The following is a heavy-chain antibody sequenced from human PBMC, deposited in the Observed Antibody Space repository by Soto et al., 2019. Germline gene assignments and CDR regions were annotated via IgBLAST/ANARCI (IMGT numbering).Heavy chain of an antibody. V-gene: IGHV4-39*01. CDR2: IYYSGST. J-gene: IGHJ6*03. CDR3: STYYYDSSGDYYMDV. Sequence: SETLSLTCTVSGGSISSSSYYWGWIRQPPGKGLEWIGSIYYSGSTYYNPSLKCRVTISVDTSKNQFSLKLSSVTAADTAVYYCSTYYYDSSGDYYMDVWGKGTTVTVSS. D-gene: IGHD3-22*01. CDR1: GGSISSSSYY.